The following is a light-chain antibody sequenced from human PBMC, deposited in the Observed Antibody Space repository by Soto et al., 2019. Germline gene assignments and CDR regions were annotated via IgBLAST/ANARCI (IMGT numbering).Light chain of an antibody. CDR2: AAS. J-gene: IGKJ4*01. Sequence: DIQMTQSPSSLTATVGDRVTITCRASQSISSYLNWYQQKPGKAPKLLIYAASSLQSGVPSRFSGSGSGTDFTLTIGSLLPEDFATYYCQQSYSTPLTFGGGTKVEIK. V-gene: IGKV1-39*01. CDR3: QQSYSTPLT. CDR1: QSISSY.